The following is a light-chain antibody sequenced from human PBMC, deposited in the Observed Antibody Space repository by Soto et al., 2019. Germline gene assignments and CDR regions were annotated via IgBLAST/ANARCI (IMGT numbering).Light chain of an antibody. J-gene: IGLJ2*01. Sequence: QSVLTQPPSVSAAPGQAVTISCSGSSSDIGKNFVSWYQQLPGAAPKLLIYGNNNRPSGIPDRFSGSKSGTSATLGITGLQTADEADYYCGTWDSSLGAGVFGGGTKVTVL. V-gene: IGLV1-51*02. CDR2: GNN. CDR3: GTWDSSLGAGV. CDR1: SSDIGKNF.